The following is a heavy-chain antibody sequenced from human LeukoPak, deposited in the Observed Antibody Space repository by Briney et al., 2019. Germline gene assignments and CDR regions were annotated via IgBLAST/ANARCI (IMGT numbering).Heavy chain of an antibody. D-gene: IGHD3-10*01. J-gene: IGHJ6*04. CDR2: IIPIFGTA. CDR1: GGTFSSYA. V-gene: IGHV1-69*06. Sequence: PVKVSCKASGGTFSSYAISWVRQAPGQGLEWMGGIIPIFGTANYAQKFQGRVTMTEDTSTDTAYMELSSLRSEDTAVYYCATGLWFGKYLDVWGKGTTVTISS. CDR3: ATGLWFGKYLDV.